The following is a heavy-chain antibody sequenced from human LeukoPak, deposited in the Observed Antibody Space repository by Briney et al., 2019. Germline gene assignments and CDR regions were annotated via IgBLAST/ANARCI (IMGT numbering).Heavy chain of an antibody. CDR1: GFTFRNHW. D-gene: IGHD6-6*01. V-gene: IGHV3-74*03. Sequence: GGSLRLSCAASGFTFRNHWMHWVRQTPGKGLVWVSRISSDGSSTTYADSVKGRFTISRDNAKNTLYLQMSNLRAEDTAMYYCARDQRVTGRPDIDYWGQGTLVIVSS. J-gene: IGHJ4*02. CDR2: ISSDGSST. CDR3: ARDQRVTGRPDIDY.